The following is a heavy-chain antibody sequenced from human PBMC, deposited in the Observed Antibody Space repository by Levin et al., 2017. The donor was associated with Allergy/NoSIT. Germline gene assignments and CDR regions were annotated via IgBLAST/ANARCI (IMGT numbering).Heavy chain of an antibody. CDR3: ARVRSSGWYYGGSIDAFDI. V-gene: IGHV1-8*01. J-gene: IGHJ3*02. Sequence: ASVKVSCKASGYTFTSYDINWVRQATGQGLEWMGWMNPNSGNTGYAQKFQGRVTMTRNTSISTAYMELSSLRSEDTAVYYCARVRSSGWYYGGSIDAFDIWGQGTMVTVSS. D-gene: IGHD6-19*01. CDR2: MNPNSGNT. CDR1: GYTFTSYD.